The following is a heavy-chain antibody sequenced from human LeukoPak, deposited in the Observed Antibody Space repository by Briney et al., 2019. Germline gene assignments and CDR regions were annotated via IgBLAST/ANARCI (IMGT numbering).Heavy chain of an antibody. J-gene: IGHJ5*02. V-gene: IGHV4-30-2*01. Sequence: SETLSLTCTVSGGSISSGGYYWSWIRQPPGKGLEWIGYIYHSGSTYYNPSLKSRVTISVDRSKNQFSLKLSSVTAADTAVYYCARGGYSYGYVLDWFDPWGQGTLVTVSS. CDR2: IYHSGST. CDR3: ARGGYSYGYVLDWFDP. CDR1: GGSISSGGYY. D-gene: IGHD5-18*01.